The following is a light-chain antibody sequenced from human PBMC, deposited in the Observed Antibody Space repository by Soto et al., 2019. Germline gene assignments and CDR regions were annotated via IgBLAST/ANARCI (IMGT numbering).Light chain of an antibody. CDR2: AAS. J-gene: IGKJ1*01. Sequence: DVHMSQSPSSLSASPGNTFTIICRAIQSIRRYLNWYQQKPGKAPKLLIYAASSLQSGVPSRFSGSGSGTDFTLTISSLQPEDFETYYCLLDFRYFWAFGQGTKVDIK. V-gene: IGKV1-39*02. CDR3: LLDFRYFWA. CDR1: QSIRRY.